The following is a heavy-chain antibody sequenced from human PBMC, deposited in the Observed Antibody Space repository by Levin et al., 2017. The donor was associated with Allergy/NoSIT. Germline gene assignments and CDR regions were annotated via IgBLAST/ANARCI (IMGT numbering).Heavy chain of an antibody. V-gene: IGHV3-48*02. D-gene: IGHD2-15*01. CDR2: ISSSSSTI. CDR3: ARDCSGGSCYEDAFDI. J-gene: IGHJ3*02. CDR1: GFTFRSYS. Sequence: LSLTCAASGFTFRSYSMNWVRQAPGKGLEWVSYISSSSSTIYYADSVKGRFTISRDNAKNSLYLQMNSLRDEDTAVYYCARDCSGGSCYEDAFDIWGQGTMVTVSS.